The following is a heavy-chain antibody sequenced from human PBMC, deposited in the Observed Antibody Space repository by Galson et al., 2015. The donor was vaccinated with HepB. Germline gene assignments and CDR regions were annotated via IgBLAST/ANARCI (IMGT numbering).Heavy chain of an antibody. CDR2: ISSSSSTI. CDR1: GFTFSSYS. Sequence: SLRLSCAASGFTFSSYSMNWVRQAPGKGLEWVSYISSSSSTIYYADSVKGRFTISRDNAKNSLYLQMNSLRDEDTAVYYCARDYYYGSGGEYYYYGMDVWGQGTTVTVSS. J-gene: IGHJ6*02. V-gene: IGHV3-48*02. D-gene: IGHD3-10*01. CDR3: ARDYYYGSGGEYYYYGMDV.